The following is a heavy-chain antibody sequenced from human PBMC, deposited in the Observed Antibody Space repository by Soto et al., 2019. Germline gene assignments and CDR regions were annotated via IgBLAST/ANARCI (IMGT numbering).Heavy chain of an antibody. CDR1: GFTFSSWA. Sequence: GGSLRLAWAASGFTFSSWAMSWVRQAPGKGLEWVSAISGNGGSTYYADSVKGRFTISRDNSKNTLYLQMNSLRAEDTAVYYCAKDGPFSDYAPYDYWGEGPLVTVSS. CDR3: AKDGPFSDYAPYDY. J-gene: IGHJ4*02. D-gene: IGHD4-17*01. V-gene: IGHV3-23*01. CDR2: ISGNGGST.